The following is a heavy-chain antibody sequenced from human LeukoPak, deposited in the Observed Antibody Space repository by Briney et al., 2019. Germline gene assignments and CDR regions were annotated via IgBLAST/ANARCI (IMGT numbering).Heavy chain of an antibody. D-gene: IGHD2-15*01. J-gene: IGHJ4*02. CDR3: ASHGGYCSGGSCYAIDY. CDR2: IYYSGST. Sequence: SETLSLTCTVSGGSISSSSYYWGWLRQPPGKGLEWLGSIYYSGSTYYNPSLKSRVAISVDTSKNQFSLKLSSVTAADTAVYYCASHGGYCSGGSCYAIDYWGQGTLVTVSS. CDR1: GGSISSSSYY. V-gene: IGHV4-39*01.